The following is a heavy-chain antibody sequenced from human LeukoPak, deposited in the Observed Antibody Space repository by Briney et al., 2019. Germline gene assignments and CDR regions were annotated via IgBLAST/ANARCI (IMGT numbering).Heavy chain of an antibody. Sequence: ASVKVSCKASGYTFTSYDFNWVRQATGQRPEWMGWMSPNSGDTGYAQKFQDRVTMTGNTSISTAYMELSSLRSDDTAVYCCARGPPNWGYDYWGPGTLVTVSS. D-gene: IGHD7-27*01. CDR2: MSPNSGDT. J-gene: IGHJ4*02. CDR3: ARGPPNWGYDY. V-gene: IGHV1-8*01. CDR1: GYTFTSYD.